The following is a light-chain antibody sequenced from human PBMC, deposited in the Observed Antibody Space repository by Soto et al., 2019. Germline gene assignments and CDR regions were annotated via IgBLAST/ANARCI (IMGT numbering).Light chain of an antibody. CDR1: EDVGSN. Sequence: EIVMTQSPDTLSVSPGERVTLSCRASEDVGSNLAWYQQKVGQVPRLVIYGASSRATGMPARFRASGSGTEFTLTISSLQSEDFVVYYCQQYNQWHSWTFGQGTRVDI. V-gene: IGKV3-15*01. CDR3: QQYNQWHSWT. CDR2: GAS. J-gene: IGKJ1*01.